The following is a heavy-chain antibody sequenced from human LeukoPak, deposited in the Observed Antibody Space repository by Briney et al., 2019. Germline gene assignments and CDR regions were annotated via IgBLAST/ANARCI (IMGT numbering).Heavy chain of an antibody. CDR2: ISSSSSYI. D-gene: IGHD5-18*01. CDR3: ASGIQLWLSDY. J-gene: IGHJ4*02. Sequence: GGSLRLSCAASGFTFSSYSMDWVRQAPGKGLEWVSSISSSSSYIYYADSVKGRFTISRDNAKNSLYLQMNSLRAEDTAVYYCASGIQLWLSDYWGQGTLVTVSS. V-gene: IGHV3-21*01. CDR1: GFTFSSYS.